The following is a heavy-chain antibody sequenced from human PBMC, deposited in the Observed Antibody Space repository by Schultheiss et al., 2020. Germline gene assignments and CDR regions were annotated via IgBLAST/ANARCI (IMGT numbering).Heavy chain of an antibody. J-gene: IGHJ6*02. CDR1: GGSISSYY. D-gene: IGHD3-10*02. CDR3: ARASTMFLGFYYYGMDV. Sequence: SETLSLTCTVSGGSISSYYWSWIRQPPGKGLEWIGEINHSGSTNYNPSLKSRVTISVDTSKNQFSLKLSSVTAADTAVYYCARASTMFLGFYYYGMDVWGQGTTVTVSS. CDR2: INHSGST. V-gene: IGHV4-34*09.